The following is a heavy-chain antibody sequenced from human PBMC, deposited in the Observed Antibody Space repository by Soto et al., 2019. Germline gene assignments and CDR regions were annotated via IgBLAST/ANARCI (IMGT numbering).Heavy chain of an antibody. Sequence: ASVKVSCKASGYTFTSYDINWVRQATGQGLEWMGWMNPNSGNTGYAQKFQGRVTMTRNTSISTAYMELSSLRSEDTAVYYCARDSGGFGELLSQFDPWGQGTLVTVSS. J-gene: IGHJ5*02. D-gene: IGHD3-10*01. CDR1: GYTFTSYD. CDR3: ARDSGGFGELLSQFDP. CDR2: MNPNSGNT. V-gene: IGHV1-8*01.